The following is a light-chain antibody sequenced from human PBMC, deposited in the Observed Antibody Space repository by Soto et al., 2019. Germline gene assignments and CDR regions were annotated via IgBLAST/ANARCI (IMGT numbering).Light chain of an antibody. V-gene: IGKV3-20*01. Sequence: ESVLTQSPGTLSLSPGEIATLSCRASQSVSSSYLAWYQQKPGQAPRLLIYGASSRATGIPDRFSGSGSGTDFTLTISRLEPEDFAVYYFQQYGSSPRTFGQGTKVEIK. CDR3: QQYGSSPRT. CDR2: GAS. CDR1: QSVSSSY. J-gene: IGKJ1*01.